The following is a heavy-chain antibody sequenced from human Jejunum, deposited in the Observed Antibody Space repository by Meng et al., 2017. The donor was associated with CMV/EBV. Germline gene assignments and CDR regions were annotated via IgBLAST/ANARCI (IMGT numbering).Heavy chain of an antibody. CDR3: AKRDCTSSSCHYYFDY. J-gene: IGHJ4*02. Sequence: FTFSNHWMHWVRQAPGKGLVWVERISTDGSSTRYADSVKGRFTISRDNAMNTLYLQMNSLRAEDTAVYYCAKRDCTSSSCHYYFDYWGQGTLVTVSS. CDR2: ISTDGSST. CDR1: FTFSNHW. V-gene: IGHV3-74*01. D-gene: IGHD2-2*01.